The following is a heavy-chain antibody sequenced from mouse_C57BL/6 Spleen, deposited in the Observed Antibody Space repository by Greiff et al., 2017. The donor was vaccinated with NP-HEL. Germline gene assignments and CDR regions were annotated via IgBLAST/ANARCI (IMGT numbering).Heavy chain of an antibody. J-gene: IGHJ4*01. CDR1: GYTFTSYW. CDR3: ARGRGFYAMDY. CDR2: IYPSDSET. Sequence: QVQLKQPGAELVRPGSSVKLSCKASGYTFTSYWMDWVKQRPGQGLEWIGNIYPSDSETHYNQKFKDKATLTVDKSSSTAYMQLSSLTSEDSAVYYCARGRGFYAMDYWGQGTSVTVSS. D-gene: IGHD3-1*01. V-gene: IGHV1-61*01.